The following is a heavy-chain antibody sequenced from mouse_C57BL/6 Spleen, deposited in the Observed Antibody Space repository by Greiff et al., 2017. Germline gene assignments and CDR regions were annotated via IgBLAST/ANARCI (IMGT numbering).Heavy chain of an antibody. CDR3: ARYSSGRYYYAMDY. J-gene: IGHJ4*01. D-gene: IGHD3-2*02. V-gene: IGHV14-2*01. CDR2: IDPEDGDT. CDR1: GFNIKDYY. Sequence: VQLQQSGAELVKPGASVKLSCTASGFNIKDYYMHWVKQRTEQGLEWIGRIDPEDGDTKYAPKFQGKATITADTSSNTAYLQLSSLTSEDTAVYYCARYSSGRYYYAMDYWGQGTSVTVSS.